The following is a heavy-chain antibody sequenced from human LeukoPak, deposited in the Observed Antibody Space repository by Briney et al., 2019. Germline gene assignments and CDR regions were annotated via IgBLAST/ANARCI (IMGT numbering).Heavy chain of an antibody. V-gene: IGHV3-74*01. CDR2: INNGGSST. CDR3: ARALPYDFWSGPILSPDY. CDR1: GFTCSSYW. D-gene: IGHD3-3*01. J-gene: IGHJ4*02. Sequence: GGSLRLSCAASGFTCSSYWMLWVRQAPGKGLVWVSRINNGGSSTNYADSVKGRFTISRDNAKNTLYLQMNSLRAEDTAVYYCARALPYDFWSGPILSPDYWGQGTLVTVSS.